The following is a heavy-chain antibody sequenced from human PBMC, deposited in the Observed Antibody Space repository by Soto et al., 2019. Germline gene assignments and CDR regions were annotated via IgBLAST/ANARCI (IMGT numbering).Heavy chain of an antibody. CDR3: ARDKDRQQLGGNYYYILDV. CDR2: IMPVFATR. V-gene: IGHV1-69*12. D-gene: IGHD3-3*02. CDR1: GGTFSTSA. J-gene: IGHJ6*02. Sequence: QVQLVQSGAEVKKPGSSVKVSCKASGGTFSTSAISWVRQAPGQGLEWVGGIMPVFATRDYAQKFQGRVTITADESTTTAHLELTSLRTDDTAVYYCARDKDRQQLGGNYYYILDVWGQGTAITVSS.